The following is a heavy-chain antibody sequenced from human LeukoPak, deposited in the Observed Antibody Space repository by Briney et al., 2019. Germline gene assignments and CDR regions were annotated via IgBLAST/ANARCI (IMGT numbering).Heavy chain of an antibody. V-gene: IGHV5-51*01. CDR1: GYSFTNYW. D-gene: IGHD6-13*01. J-gene: IGHJ4*02. CDR3: ARPDSSSWHFDY. Sequence: GASVKVSCKASGYSFTNYWIGWVRQMPGKGLEWMGIIYPDDSDARHSPSFQGQVTISADKSISTAYLQWSSLKASDTAMYFCARPDSSSWHFDYWGQGTLVTVSS. CDR2: IYPDDSDA.